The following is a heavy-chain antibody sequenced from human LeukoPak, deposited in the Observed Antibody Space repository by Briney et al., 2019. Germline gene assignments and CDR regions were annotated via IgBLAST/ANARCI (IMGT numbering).Heavy chain of an antibody. CDR2: ISSSSSTI. V-gene: IGHV3-48*04. CDR3: ARDQKGRYSSGWDY. J-gene: IGHJ4*02. D-gene: IGHD6-19*01. Sequence: GGSLRLSCAASGFTFSSYSMNWVRQAPGKGLGWVSYISSSSSTIYYADSVKGRFTISRDNAKNSLYLQMNSLRAEDTAVYYCARDQKGRYSSGWDYWGQGTLVTVSS. CDR1: GFTFSSYS.